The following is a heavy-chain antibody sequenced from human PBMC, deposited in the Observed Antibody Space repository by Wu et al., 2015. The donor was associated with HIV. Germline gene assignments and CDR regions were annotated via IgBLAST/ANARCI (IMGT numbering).Heavy chain of an antibody. CDR2: IIPIFGTA. J-gene: IGHJ6*03. CDR3: ARGGLPFWSGGYYYYMDV. D-gene: IGHD3-3*01. Sequence: QVQLLQSGAEVKKPGSSVKVSCKASGGTFSSYAISWVRQAPGQGLEWMGGIIPIFGTANYAQKFQGRVTITADESTSTAYMELSSLRSEDTAVYYCARGGLPFWSGGYYYYMDVWGKGTTVTVSS. CDR1: GGTFSSYA. V-gene: IGHV1-69*12.